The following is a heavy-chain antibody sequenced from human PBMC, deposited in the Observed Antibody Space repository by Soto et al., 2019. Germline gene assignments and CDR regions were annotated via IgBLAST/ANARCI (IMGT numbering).Heavy chain of an antibody. Sequence: ESGGGVVQPGRSLRLSCAASGLTFSRYAMHWVRQAPGKGLEWVAVIIYDGSSKHYADSVQGRFTISRDNSKNTLYLQMNSLRAEDTAVYYCAAELGNTGYDGHDYWGQGTLVTVSS. CDR1: GLTFSRYA. CDR2: IIYDGSSK. CDR3: AAELGNTGYDGHDY. D-gene: IGHD5-12*01. V-gene: IGHV3-30*04. J-gene: IGHJ4*02.